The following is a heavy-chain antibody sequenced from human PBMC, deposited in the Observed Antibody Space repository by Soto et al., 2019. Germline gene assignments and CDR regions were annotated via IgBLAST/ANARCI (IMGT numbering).Heavy chain of an antibody. D-gene: IGHD3-9*01. Sequence: GESLKISCKGPGYSFTSYWIGWVRQMPGKGLEWMGIIYHGDSDSRYSPSFQGQVTISADKSISTAYLQWSSLKASDTAMYYCARRFYDILTGHTHFDYWGQGTLVTVSS. CDR3: ARRFYDILTGHTHFDY. J-gene: IGHJ4*02. V-gene: IGHV5-51*01. CDR2: IYHGDSDS. CDR1: GYSFTSYW.